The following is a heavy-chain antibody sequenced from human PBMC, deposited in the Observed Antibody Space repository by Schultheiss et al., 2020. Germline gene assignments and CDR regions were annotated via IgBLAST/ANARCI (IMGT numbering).Heavy chain of an antibody. Sequence: SETLSLTCAVYGGSFSGYYWSWIRQPPGKGLEWIGEINHSGSTNYNPSLKSRVTISVDTSKNQFSLKLSSVTAADTAVYYCASASYGSGSSIDCWGQGTLVTGSA. V-gene: IGHV4-34*01. J-gene: IGHJ4*02. CDR2: INHSGST. CDR1: GGSFSGYY. CDR3: ASASYGSGSSIDC. D-gene: IGHD3-10*01.